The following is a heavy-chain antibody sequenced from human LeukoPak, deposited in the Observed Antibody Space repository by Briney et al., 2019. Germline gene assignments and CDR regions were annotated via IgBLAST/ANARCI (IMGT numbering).Heavy chain of an antibody. CDR2: IYCSGST. Sequence: SETQSLTCTVSGGSISSSSYYWGWIRQPPGKGLEWMGSIYCSGSTYYNPSLKSRVTISVDTSKNQFSLKLSSVTAADTAVYYCARARIAARPRAWFDPWGQGTLVTVSS. V-gene: IGHV4-39*07. CDR3: ARARIAARPRAWFDP. D-gene: IGHD6-6*01. J-gene: IGHJ5*02. CDR1: GGSISSSSYY.